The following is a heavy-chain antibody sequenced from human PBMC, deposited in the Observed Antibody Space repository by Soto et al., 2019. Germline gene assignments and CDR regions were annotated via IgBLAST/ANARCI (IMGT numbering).Heavy chain of an antibody. D-gene: IGHD2-2*01. Sequence: QVQLQESGPGLVKPSQTLSLTCTVSDGSISSGGYYWSWIRQHPGKGLEWIGYIYYSGSTYYNPSLKSRVTIPEATSTNQCSLKLSSVTAADTAVYYWAREHPAADYSHYGGQGTLRTLSP. CDR1: DGSISSGGYY. CDR3: AREHPAADYSHY. CDR2: IYYSGST. V-gene: IGHV4-31*03. J-gene: IGHJ4*02.